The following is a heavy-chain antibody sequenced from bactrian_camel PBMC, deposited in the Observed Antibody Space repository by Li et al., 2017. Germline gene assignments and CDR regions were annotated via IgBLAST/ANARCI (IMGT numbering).Heavy chain of an antibody. Sequence: QVQLVESGGGSVQAGGSLRLSCAASGYTFSRYTFSRYCMGWFRQGTGKEREDVAFIDSDGTTTYANSVKGRFIISRDNTKNTWYLQMNILKPEDTAMYYCAAERRLVGAIRGLCTNFGYWGQGTQVTVS. CDR1: GYTFSRYTFSRYC. J-gene: IGHJ6*01. D-gene: IGHD2*01. V-gene: IGHV3S55*01. CDR2: IDSDGTT. CDR3: AAERRLVGAIRGLCTNFGY.